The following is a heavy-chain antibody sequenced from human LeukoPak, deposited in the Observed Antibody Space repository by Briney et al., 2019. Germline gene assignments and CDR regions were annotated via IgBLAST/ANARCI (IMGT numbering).Heavy chain of an antibody. Sequence: PGGSLRLSCAASGFTFDDYAMHWVRQAPGKGLEWVSGISWNSGSIGYADSVKGRFTISRDNAKNSLYLQMNSLRAEDTALYYCAKISNSGYFDYWGQGTLVTVSS. J-gene: IGHJ4*02. CDR1: GFTFDDYA. D-gene: IGHD3-10*01. CDR2: ISWNSGSI. CDR3: AKISNSGYFDY. V-gene: IGHV3-9*01.